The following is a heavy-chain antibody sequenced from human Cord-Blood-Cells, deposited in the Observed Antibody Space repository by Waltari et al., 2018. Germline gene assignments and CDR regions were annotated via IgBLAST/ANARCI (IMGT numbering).Heavy chain of an antibody. CDR1: GYSISSGYY. J-gene: IGHJ5*02. V-gene: IGHV4-38-2*01. CDR2: IYHSGGT. CDR3: ASSYCSSTSCYGSYNWFDP. Sequence: QVQLQDSGPGLVKPSETLSLTCAVSGYSISSGYYWGWIRQPPGKGLEWIGSIYHSGGTYYNPSLKSRVTISVDTSKNQFSLKLSSVTAADTAVYYCASSYCSSTSCYGSYNWFDPWGQGTLVTVSS. D-gene: IGHD2-2*01.